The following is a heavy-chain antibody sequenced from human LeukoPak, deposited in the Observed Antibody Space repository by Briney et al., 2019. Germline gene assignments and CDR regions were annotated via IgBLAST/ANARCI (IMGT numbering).Heavy chain of an antibody. CDR2: ISTYNGNT. Sequence: ASVKVSCKASGYTFISYGISWVRQAPGQGLEWMGWISTYNGNTKYAQKLQGRVTLTTDTSTRTVYMELRSLRSDDTAVYYWARARGSSSSQDYYVDYWGQGTLVTVSS. D-gene: IGHD2-2*01. CDR1: GYTFISYG. J-gene: IGHJ4*02. V-gene: IGHV1-18*04. CDR3: ARARGSSSSQDYYVDY.